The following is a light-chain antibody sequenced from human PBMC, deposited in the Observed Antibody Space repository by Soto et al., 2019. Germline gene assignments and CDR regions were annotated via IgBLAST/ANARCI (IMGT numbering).Light chain of an antibody. CDR1: QSISSY. V-gene: IGKV1-39*01. Sequence: DIQMTQSPSSLSASVGDRVTITCRASQSISSYLNWYQQKPGKAPKHLIYAASSLQSGVPSRFSGSGSGTDFTLTISSLQPEDFATYYCRQSYSTPFTVGGGTKVEIK. CDR3: RQSYSTPFT. CDR2: AAS. J-gene: IGKJ4*01.